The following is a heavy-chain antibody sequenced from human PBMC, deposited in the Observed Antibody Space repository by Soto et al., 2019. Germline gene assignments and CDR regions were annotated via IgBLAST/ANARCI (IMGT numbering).Heavy chain of an antibody. CDR3: ARKNYYADSGFYDY. Sequence: GAPRLSCAGSGFSLSRHSMNWVRQDPGKGLEWVSSISPTSEYIYHADSVKGRFTISRDNAKNSLYLQMDSLRADDTVVYYCARKNYYADSGFYDYWGQGALVTVSS. J-gene: IGHJ4*02. D-gene: IGHD3-22*01. CDR1: GFSLSRHS. CDR2: ISPTSEYI. V-gene: IGHV3-21*01.